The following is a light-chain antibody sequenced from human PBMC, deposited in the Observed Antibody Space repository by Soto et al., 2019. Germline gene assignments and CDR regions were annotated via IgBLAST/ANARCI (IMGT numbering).Light chain of an antibody. J-gene: IGKJ1*01. CDR3: MQALQTPRT. V-gene: IGKV2-28*01. CDR1: QSLLHSNGYNY. Sequence: DIVMTQSPLSLPVTPGEPASISCRSIQSLLHSNGYNYLDWYLQTPGQSPQLLIYLGSNRAAGVPDRFSGSGSGTDFTLKISRVEAEDVGVYYCMQALQTPRTFGQGTKVEIK. CDR2: LGS.